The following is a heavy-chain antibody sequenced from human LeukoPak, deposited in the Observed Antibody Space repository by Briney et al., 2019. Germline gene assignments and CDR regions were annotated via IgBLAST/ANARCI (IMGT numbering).Heavy chain of an antibody. Sequence: ASVKVSCKASGYTFTSYGISWVRQAPGQGLEWMGWISAYNGNTNYAQKLQGRVTMTTDTSTSTAYMELRSLRSDDTAVYYCARGGLLLWFGDRSQTLDYWGQGTLVTVSS. J-gene: IGHJ4*02. CDR2: ISAYNGNT. D-gene: IGHD3-10*01. V-gene: IGHV1-18*01. CDR1: GYTFTSYG. CDR3: ARGGLLLWFGDRSQTLDY.